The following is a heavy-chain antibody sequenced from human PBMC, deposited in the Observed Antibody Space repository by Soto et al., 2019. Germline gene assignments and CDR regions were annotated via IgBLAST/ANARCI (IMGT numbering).Heavy chain of an antibody. CDR3: ASGYDYVWGSSRTKEENY. CDR1: GLTFNSYA. CDR2: IWHDGTNK. V-gene: IGHV3-33*01. Sequence: PGGSLRLSCATSGLTFNSYAMHWVRQAPGKGLEWVAVIWHDGTNKYYADSVKGRFTISRDNSKNTLYLQMNSLRAEDTAVYYCASGYDYVWGSSRTKEENYWGQGTLVTVSS. J-gene: IGHJ4*02. D-gene: IGHD3-16*02.